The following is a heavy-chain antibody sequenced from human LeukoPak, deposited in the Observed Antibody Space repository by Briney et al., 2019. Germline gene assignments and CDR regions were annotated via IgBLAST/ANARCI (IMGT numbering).Heavy chain of an antibody. CDR1: GDSVSSSSAA. CDR3: ARDWVNYYDSSEPYYFDY. Sequence: SQTLSLTCAISGDSVSSSSAAWNWIRQSPSRGLEWLGRTYYRSKWYNDYAVSVKSRITINPDTSKNQFSLQLNSVTPEDTAVYYCARDWVNYYDSSEPYYFDYWGQGTLVTVSS. V-gene: IGHV6-1*01. J-gene: IGHJ4*02. CDR2: TYYRSKWYN. D-gene: IGHD3-22*01.